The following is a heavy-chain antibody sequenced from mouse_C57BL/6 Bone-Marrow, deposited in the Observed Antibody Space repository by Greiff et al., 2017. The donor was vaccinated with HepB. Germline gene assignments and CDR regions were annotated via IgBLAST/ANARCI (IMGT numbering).Heavy chain of an antibody. CDR3: ARTTGRRLSFDY. CDR2: INPYNGGT. D-gene: IGHD1-1*01. CDR1: GYTFTDYY. Sequence: VQLQQSGPVLVKPGASVKMSCKASGYTFTDYYMNWVKQSHGKSLEWIGVINPYNGGTSYNQKFKGKATLTVDKSSSTAYMELNSLTSEDSAVYYCARTTGRRLSFDYWGQGTTLTVSS. J-gene: IGHJ2*01. V-gene: IGHV1-19*01.